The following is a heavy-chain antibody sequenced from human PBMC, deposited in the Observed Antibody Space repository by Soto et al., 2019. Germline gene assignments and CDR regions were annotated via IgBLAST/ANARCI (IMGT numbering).Heavy chain of an antibody. D-gene: IGHD6-19*01. CDR1: GCTFTSYD. Sequence: QVQLVQSGAEVKKPGASVKVSCKASGCTFTSYDINWVRQATGQGLEWMGWMNPNSGNTGYAQKFQGRVTMTRNTSISTAYMELSSLRSEDTAVYYCATTLRIGWYGVGYFDYWGQGTLVTVSS. CDR2: MNPNSGNT. J-gene: IGHJ4*02. V-gene: IGHV1-8*01. CDR3: ATTLRIGWYGVGYFDY.